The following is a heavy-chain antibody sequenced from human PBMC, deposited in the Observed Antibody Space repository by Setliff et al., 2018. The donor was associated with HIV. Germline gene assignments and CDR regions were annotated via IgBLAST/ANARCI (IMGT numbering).Heavy chain of an antibody. J-gene: IGHJ6*02. V-gene: IGHV1-69*13. CDR1: GGTFSSYA. CDR2: IIPIFGTA. Sequence: GASVKVSCKASGGTFSSYAISWVRQTPGQGLEWMGGIIPIFGTANYAQKFQGRVTITADESTSTAYMDLSSLRSEDTAVYYCARGYDYLYYGMDVWGQGTTVTVSS. CDR3: ARGYDYLYYGMDV. D-gene: IGHD1-1*01.